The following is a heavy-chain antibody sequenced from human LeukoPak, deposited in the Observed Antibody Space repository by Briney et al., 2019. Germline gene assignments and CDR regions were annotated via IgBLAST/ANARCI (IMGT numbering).Heavy chain of an antibody. CDR1: GFTFSSHS. CDR2: ISSSSSTI. J-gene: IGHJ5*02. Sequence: GGSLRLSCSASGFTFSSHSMNWVRQAPGTGLEWVSYISSSSSTIYYADSVKGRFTISRDNAKNSLYLQMNSLRAEDTALYYCAKEAGSGWYGGWFDPWGQGTLVTVSS. V-gene: IGHV3-48*04. D-gene: IGHD6-19*01. CDR3: AKEAGSGWYGGWFDP.